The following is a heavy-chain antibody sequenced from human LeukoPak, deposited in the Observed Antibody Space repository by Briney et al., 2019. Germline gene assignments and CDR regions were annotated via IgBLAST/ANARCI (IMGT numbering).Heavy chain of an antibody. CDR2: IYSGGST. D-gene: IGHD2-15*01. V-gene: IGHV3-53*01. CDR1: GFTVSSNY. CDR3: AKADGGYCSGGSCYGQSVNY. Sequence: GGSLRLSCAASGFTVSSNYMSWVRQAPGKGLEWVSVIYSGGSTYYADSVKGRFTISRDNSKNTLYLQMNSLRAEDTAVYYCAKADGGYCSGGSCYGQSVNYWGQGTLVTVSS. J-gene: IGHJ4*02.